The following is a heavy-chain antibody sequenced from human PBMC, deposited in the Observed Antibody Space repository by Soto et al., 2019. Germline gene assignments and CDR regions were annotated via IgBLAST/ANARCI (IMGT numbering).Heavy chain of an antibody. J-gene: IGHJ4*02. Sequence: SVKVSCKASGGTFSSYAISWVRQAPGQGLEWMGGIIPIFGTANYAQKFQGRVTITADESTSTAYMELSSLRSEDTAVYYCARGGGYSGYDRTKTFDYWGQGTLVTVSS. D-gene: IGHD5-12*01. CDR2: IIPIFGTA. CDR3: ARGGGYSGYDRTKTFDY. V-gene: IGHV1-69*13. CDR1: GGTFSSYA.